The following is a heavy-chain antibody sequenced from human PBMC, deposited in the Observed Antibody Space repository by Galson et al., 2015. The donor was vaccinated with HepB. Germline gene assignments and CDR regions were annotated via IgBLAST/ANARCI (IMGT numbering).Heavy chain of an antibody. Sequence: SLRLSCAASGFNFDFYSMHWVRQAPGKGLEWVSLINRHGRTLYGDSVRGRFTISGDNSKNSLYLQMDSLRIEDSAFYFCAKEHNTGWPSLDHWGQGTLVTVSS. V-gene: IGHV3-43*01. D-gene: IGHD6-19*01. J-gene: IGHJ4*02. CDR1: GFNFDFYS. CDR2: INRHGRT. CDR3: AKEHNTGWPSLDH.